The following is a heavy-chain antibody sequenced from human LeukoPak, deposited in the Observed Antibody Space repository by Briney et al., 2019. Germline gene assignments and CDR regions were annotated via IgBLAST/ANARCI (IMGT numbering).Heavy chain of an antibody. J-gene: IGHJ6*04. Sequence: GGSLRLSCAASGFTFSNHWMRWVRQAPGKGLEWVSYISSSGSTIYYADSVKGRFTISRDNAKNSLYLQMNSLRAEDTAVYYCAELGITMIGGVWGKGTTVTISS. CDR2: ISSSGSTI. D-gene: IGHD3-10*02. CDR1: GFTFSNHW. V-gene: IGHV3-48*03. CDR3: AELGITMIGGV.